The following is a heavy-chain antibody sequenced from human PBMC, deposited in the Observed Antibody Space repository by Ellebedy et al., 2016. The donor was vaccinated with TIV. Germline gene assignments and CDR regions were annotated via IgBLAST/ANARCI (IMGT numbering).Heavy chain of an antibody. CDR2: IIGSGGNT. V-gene: IGHV3-23*01. Sequence: GESLKISCAASGFSFSSYAMNWVRQAPGKGLEWVTGIIGSGGNTNYVDSVKGRFTISRDNSMNTLYLQMNSLRAEDTALYYCARHGKTWADRNYFDYWGQGALVTVSS. CDR1: GFSFSSYA. J-gene: IGHJ4*02. CDR3: ARHGKTWADRNYFDY.